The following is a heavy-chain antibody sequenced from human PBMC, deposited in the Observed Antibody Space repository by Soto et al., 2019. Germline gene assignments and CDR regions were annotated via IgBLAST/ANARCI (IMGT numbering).Heavy chain of an antibody. D-gene: IGHD3-10*01. CDR2: ISGNGINT. CDR1: GFTFSTYW. V-gene: IGHV3-74*01. J-gene: IGHJ4*02. CDR3: TPIDYYATG. Sequence: GGSLRLSCAASGFTFSTYWMHWVRQAPGKGLEWVSRISGNGINTNYADSVKGRFTISRDNAKNTLYLQMDSLRAEDTAVYFCTPIDYYATGWGRGTLVTVSS.